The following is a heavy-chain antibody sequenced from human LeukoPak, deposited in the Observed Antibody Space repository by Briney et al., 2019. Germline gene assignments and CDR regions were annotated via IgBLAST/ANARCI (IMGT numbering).Heavy chain of an antibody. J-gene: IGHJ2*01. CDR3: ARLVTINTVTTARYWYFDL. Sequence: PSETLSLTCTVSSGSISSSSYYWRWIRQPPGKGLEWIGSSYYSGSTYYNPSLKSRVTISVDTSKNQFSLKLSSVTAADTAVYFCARLVTINTVTTARYWYFDLWGRGTLVTVSS. CDR1: SGSISSSSYY. CDR2: SYYSGST. V-gene: IGHV4-39*01. D-gene: IGHD4-17*01.